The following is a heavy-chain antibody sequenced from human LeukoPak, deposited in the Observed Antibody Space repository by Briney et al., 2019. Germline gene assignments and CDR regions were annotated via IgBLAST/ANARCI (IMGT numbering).Heavy chain of an antibody. V-gene: IGHV1-46*01. CDR3: ARELPDTYGSHFDF. D-gene: IGHD3-10*01. CDR2: IIPSDGST. CDR1: GYTFTKYY. J-gene: IGHJ4*02. Sequence: ASVKVSCKASGYTFTKYYMHWVRQAPGQGLEWLGIIIPSDGSTTYAQRFQGRVTVTRDTSTSTVYMELNNLRSEDTAVYYCARELPDTYGSHFDFWGQGTPVTVSS.